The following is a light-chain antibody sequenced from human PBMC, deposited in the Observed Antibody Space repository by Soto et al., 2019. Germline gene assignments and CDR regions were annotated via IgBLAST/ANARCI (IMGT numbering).Light chain of an antibody. CDR2: WAS. V-gene: IGKV4-1*01. CDR3: QQYYSSPPT. Sequence: DIVMTQSPDSLAVSLGERATINCKSSQSVLYSSNNKNYLAWYQQKPGQPPKLLIYWASTRESGVPDRFSGSGSGTDFTLTISSLQAEDVDVYYCQQYYSSPPTFGQGTKLEIK. J-gene: IGKJ2*01. CDR1: QSVLYSSNNKNY.